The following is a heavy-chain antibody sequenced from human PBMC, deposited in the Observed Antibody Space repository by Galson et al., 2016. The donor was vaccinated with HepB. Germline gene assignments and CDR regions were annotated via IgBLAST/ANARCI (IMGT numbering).Heavy chain of an antibody. V-gene: IGHV1-46*01. CDR2: INPRGGST. Sequence: SVKVSCKASGYTFTSYYMHWVRQAPGQGLEWMGTINPRGGSTGYAQKFQGRVTMTRDTSTSTVYMELSSLRTEDTAVYYCARDPGDGYNLPSDYWGQGTLVTVSS. D-gene: IGHD5-24*01. CDR3: ARDPGDGYNLPSDY. CDR1: GYTFTSYY. J-gene: IGHJ4*02.